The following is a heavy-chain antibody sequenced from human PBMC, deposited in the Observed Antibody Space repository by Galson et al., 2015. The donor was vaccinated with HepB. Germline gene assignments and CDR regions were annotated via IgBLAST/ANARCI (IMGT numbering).Heavy chain of an antibody. J-gene: IGHJ6*02. CDR1: GYTFTSYG. V-gene: IGHV1-18*04. D-gene: IGHD3-9*01. CDR3: ARETLPVPYYDILTGLNLAGSRYYYGMDV. Sequence: SVKVSCKASGYTFTSYGISWVRQAPGQGLEWMGWISACNGNTNYAQKLQGRVTMTTDTSTSTAYMELRSLRSDDTAVYYCARETLPVPYYDILTGLNLAGSRYYYGMDVWGQGTTVTVSS. CDR2: ISACNGNT.